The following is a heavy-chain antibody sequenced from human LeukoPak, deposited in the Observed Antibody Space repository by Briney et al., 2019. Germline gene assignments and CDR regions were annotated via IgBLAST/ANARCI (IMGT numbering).Heavy chain of an antibody. V-gene: IGHV3-48*03. CDR3: VTEWLGRFTHFDY. D-gene: IGHD6-19*01. Sequence: GGSLRLSCAASGFTFSSYEMNWVRQAPGKGLEWISFIDSSGSTVFYADSVKDRFTISRDNAKNSLYLQMNSLRAEDTAVYYCVTEWLGRFTHFDYWGRGTLVTVSS. J-gene: IGHJ4*02. CDR1: GFTFSSYE. CDR2: IDSSGSTV.